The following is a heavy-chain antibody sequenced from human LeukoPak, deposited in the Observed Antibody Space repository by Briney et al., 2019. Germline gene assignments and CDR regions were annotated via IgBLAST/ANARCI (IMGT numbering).Heavy chain of an antibody. Sequence: ASVKVSCKASGGTFSSYAISWVRQAPGQGLEWMGGIIPIFGTANYAQKFQGRVTITADESTSTAYMELSSLRSEDTAVYYCARVMVSSLDAFDIWGQGTMVTVSS. CDR2: IIPIFGTA. CDR1: GGTFSSYA. V-gene: IGHV1-69*13. J-gene: IGHJ3*02. CDR3: ARVMVSSLDAFDI. D-gene: IGHD6-6*01.